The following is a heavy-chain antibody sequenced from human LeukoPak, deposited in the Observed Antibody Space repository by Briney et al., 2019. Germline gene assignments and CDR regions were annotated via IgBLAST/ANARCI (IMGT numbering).Heavy chain of an antibody. D-gene: IGHD6-19*01. CDR2: TNHSGST. V-gene: IGHV4-34*01. J-gene: IGHJ5*02. CDR1: GGSFSGYY. CDR3: ARYSSGWYRGIWFDP. Sequence: SETLSLTCAVYGGSFSGYYWGWIRQPPGKGLEWIGETNHSGSTNYNPSLKSRVTISVDTSKNQFSLKLSSVTAADTAVYYCARYSSGWYRGIWFDPWGQGTLVTVSS.